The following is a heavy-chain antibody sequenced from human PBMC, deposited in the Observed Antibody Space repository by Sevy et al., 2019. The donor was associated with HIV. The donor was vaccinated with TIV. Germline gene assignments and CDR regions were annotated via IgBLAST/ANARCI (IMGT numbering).Heavy chain of an antibody. J-gene: IGHJ4*02. CDR2: ISWNSGSI. CDR3: AKDILGEGEGSYYFDY. Sequence: GGSLRLSCATSGFTFDDYTMHWVRQAPGKGLEWVSGISWNSGSIGYADSVKGRFTISRDNAKNSLYLQMNSLRAEDTAWYYCAKDILGEGEGSYYFDYWGQGTQVTVSS. V-gene: IGHV3-9*01. CDR1: GFTFDDYT. D-gene: IGHD1-26*01.